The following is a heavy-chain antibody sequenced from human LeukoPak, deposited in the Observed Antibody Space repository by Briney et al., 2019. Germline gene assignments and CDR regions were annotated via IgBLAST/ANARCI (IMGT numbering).Heavy chain of an antibody. CDR2: ISAYNGNT. V-gene: IGHV1-18*01. D-gene: IGHD4-17*01. J-gene: IGHJ4*02. CDR3: ARGSDYGDYGDY. CDR1: GYTFTSYG. Sequence: ASVKVSCKASGYTFTSYGISWVRQAPGQGLEWMGWISAYNGNTNYAQKLQGRVTMTTDTSTTTAHMELRSLRSDDTAVYFCARGSDYGDYGDYWGQGTLVTVSS.